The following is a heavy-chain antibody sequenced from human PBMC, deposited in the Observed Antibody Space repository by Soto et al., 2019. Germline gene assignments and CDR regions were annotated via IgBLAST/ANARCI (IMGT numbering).Heavy chain of an antibody. V-gene: IGHV4-59*01. CDR1: GGSISSYY. J-gene: IGHJ4*02. CDR2: IYYSGST. Sequence: PSETLSLTCTVSGGSISSYYWSWIRQPPGKGLEWIGYIYYSGSTNYNPSLKSRVTISVDTSKNQFSLKLSSVTAADTAVYYCASLGYGDFDYWGQGTLVTVSS. CDR3: ASLGYGDFDY. D-gene: IGHD3-16*01.